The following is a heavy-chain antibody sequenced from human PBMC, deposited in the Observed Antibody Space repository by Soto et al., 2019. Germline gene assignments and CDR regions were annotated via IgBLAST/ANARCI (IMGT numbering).Heavy chain of an antibody. CDR3: ARWDKSGYFNWFDP. CDR2: SFPSYSDT. V-gene: IGHV5-51*01. CDR1: GYRFTSYW. Sequence: GESPKIPCRTSGYRFTSYWIAWVRQMPAKGLEWMGISFPSYSDTRYSPSFQGHVTISAARSTNTVFLQWASLKASDTAVYFCARWDKSGYFNWFDPWGQGTLVTVSS. J-gene: IGHJ5*01. D-gene: IGHD3-22*01.